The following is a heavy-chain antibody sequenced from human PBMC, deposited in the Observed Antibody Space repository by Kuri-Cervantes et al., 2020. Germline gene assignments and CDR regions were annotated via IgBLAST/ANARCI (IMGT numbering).Heavy chain of an antibody. Sequence: GGSLRLSCKASGYTFTGYYMHWVRQAPGQRLEWMGWINAGNGNTKYSQKFQGRVTITRDTSASTAYMELSSLRSEDTAVYYCASSQGSGSGSYSPDAFDIWGQGTMVTVSS. D-gene: IGHD3-10*01. CDR1: GYTFTGYY. CDR3: ASSQGSGSGSYSPDAFDI. V-gene: IGHV1-3*01. CDR2: INAGNGNT. J-gene: IGHJ3*02.